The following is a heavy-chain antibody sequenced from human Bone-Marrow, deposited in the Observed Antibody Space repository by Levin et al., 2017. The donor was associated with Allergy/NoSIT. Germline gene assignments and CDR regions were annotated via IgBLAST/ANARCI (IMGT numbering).Heavy chain of an antibody. CDR1: GFTFSHFA. J-gene: IGHJ4*01. CDR3: AKSRRVGSGTSGLDY. Sequence: GESLKISCAASGFTFSHFAMSWVRQAPGKGLDWVSGISGSGNKTYYADSVEGRFTISRDNSKNTLSLQMDSLRAEDTAIYYCAKSRRVGSGTSGLDYWGHGTLVTVSS. V-gene: IGHV3-23*01. D-gene: IGHD3-10*01. CDR2: ISGSGNKT.